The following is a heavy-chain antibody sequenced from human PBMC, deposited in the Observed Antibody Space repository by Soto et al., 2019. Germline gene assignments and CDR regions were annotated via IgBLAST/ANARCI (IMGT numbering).Heavy chain of an antibody. CDR3: ARTDYSNRYRPPYYYGMDV. CDR2: IIPIFGTA. J-gene: IGHJ6*02. D-gene: IGHD4-4*01. Sequence: QVQLVQSGAEVKKPGSSVKVSCKASGGTFSSYAISWVRQAPGQGLEWMGGIIPIFGTANYAQKFQGRVTITADESTSTAYMELSSLRSEDSAVYYCARTDYSNRYRPPYYYGMDVWGQGTTVTVSS. CDR1: GGTFSSYA. V-gene: IGHV1-69*01.